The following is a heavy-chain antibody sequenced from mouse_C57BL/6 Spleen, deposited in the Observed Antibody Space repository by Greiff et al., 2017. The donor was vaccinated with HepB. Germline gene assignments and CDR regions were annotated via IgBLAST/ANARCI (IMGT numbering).Heavy chain of an antibody. CDR1: GYTFTSYW. V-gene: IGHV1-55*01. CDR2: IYPGSGST. J-gene: IGHJ4*01. CDR3: ARERKDYDEAMDY. Sequence: QVQLQQSGAELVKPGASVKMSCKASGYTFTSYWITWVKQRPGQGLEWIGDIYPGSGSTNYNEKFKSKATLTVDTSSSTAYMQLSSLTSEDSAVYYCARERKDYDEAMDYWGQGTSVTVSS. D-gene: IGHD2-4*01.